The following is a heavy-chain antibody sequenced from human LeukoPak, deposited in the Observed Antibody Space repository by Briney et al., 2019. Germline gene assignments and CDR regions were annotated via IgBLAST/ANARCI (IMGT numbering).Heavy chain of an antibody. V-gene: IGHV3-33*06. J-gene: IGHJ6*03. CDR2: IWYDGSHK. Sequence: GRSLRLSCAASGFTFSSYGMHWARQAPGKGLEWLAVIWYDGSHKYNADSVKGRFTISRDNSKNTLYLQMNSLRAEDTAVYYCTKVQREIEPFMDVWGKGTTVTVSS. CDR1: GFTFSSYG. CDR3: TKVQREIEPFMDV. D-gene: IGHD2/OR15-2a*01.